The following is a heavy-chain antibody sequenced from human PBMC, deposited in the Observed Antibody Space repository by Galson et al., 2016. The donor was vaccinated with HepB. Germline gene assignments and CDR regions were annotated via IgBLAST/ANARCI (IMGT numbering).Heavy chain of an antibody. CDR1: GFTSSSYW. CDR2: ITPDGSRT. D-gene: IGHD2-8*02. Sequence: SLRLSCAASGFTSSSYWMHWVRQDAGRGLVWVSSITPDGSRTAYADSVRGRFTISRDNAKNTLDLQMDSLRAEDTAVYYCARDNTGRFDYWGQGALVTVSS. J-gene: IGHJ4*02. V-gene: IGHV3-74*01. CDR3: ARDNTGRFDY.